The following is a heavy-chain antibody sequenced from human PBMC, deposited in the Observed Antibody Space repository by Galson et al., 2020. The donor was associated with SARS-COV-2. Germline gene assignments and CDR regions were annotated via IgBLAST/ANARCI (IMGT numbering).Heavy chain of an antibody. V-gene: IGHV2-5*02. D-gene: IGHD6-13*01. CDR3: AHRRGVYSTSWYDSSWFDP. CDR2: IYWDDDK. Sequence: SGPTLEKPTQTLTLTCTFSGFSLSTTGVGVGWIRQPPGKALEWLALIYWDDDKRYSPSLKSRLTITKDTSRNQVVLTMTNMDPVDTATYYCAHRRGVYSTSWYDSSWFDPWGQGTLVTVSS. J-gene: IGHJ5*02. CDR1: GFSLSTTGVG.